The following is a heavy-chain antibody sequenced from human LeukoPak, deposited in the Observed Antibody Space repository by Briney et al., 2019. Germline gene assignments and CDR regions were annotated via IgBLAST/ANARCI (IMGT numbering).Heavy chain of an antibody. CDR2: LSHTSSYT. D-gene: IGHD2-15*01. CDR3: ARNHCSGGSCYRMYNWFDP. CDR1: GFTFSDYY. Sequence: PGGSLRLSCAASGFTFSDYYMNWIRQAPGKGLEWVSYLSHTSSYTNYADSVKGRFTISRDNSKNTLYLQMNSLRAEDTAVHYCARNHCSGGSCYRMYNWFDPWGQGTLVTVSS. J-gene: IGHJ5*02. V-gene: IGHV3-11*06.